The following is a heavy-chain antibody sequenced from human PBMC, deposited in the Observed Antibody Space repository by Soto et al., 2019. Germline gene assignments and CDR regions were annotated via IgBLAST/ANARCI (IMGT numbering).Heavy chain of an antibody. J-gene: IGHJ6*02. D-gene: IGHD5-18*01. CDR1: GYTFTSYA. CDR3: ARGGYSYDPRDYYYYGMDV. CDR2: INAGNGNT. V-gene: IGHV1-3*01. Sequence: QVQLVQSGAEVKKPGASVKVSCKASGYTFTSYAMHWVRQAPGQRLEWMGWINAGNGNTKYSQKFQGRVTITRDTSASTAYMELSSLRSEDTAVYYCARGGYSYDPRDYYYYGMDVWGQGTTVTVSS.